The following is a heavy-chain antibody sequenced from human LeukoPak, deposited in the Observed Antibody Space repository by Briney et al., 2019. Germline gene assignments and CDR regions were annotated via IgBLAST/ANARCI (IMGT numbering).Heavy chain of an antibody. V-gene: IGHV4-39*01. D-gene: IGHD4-17*01. Sequence: PSETLSLTCSVSGGSISSCTYSWGWIRQPPGKGLEWIGSFSCSGSTYYNPSLKSRVTISVDTSKSQFSLYMDSVTAADTAVYYCARHDFGDYEGGWFDPWGQGTLVTVSS. CDR1: GGSISSCTYS. J-gene: IGHJ5*02. CDR3: ARHDFGDYEGGWFDP. CDR2: FSCSGST.